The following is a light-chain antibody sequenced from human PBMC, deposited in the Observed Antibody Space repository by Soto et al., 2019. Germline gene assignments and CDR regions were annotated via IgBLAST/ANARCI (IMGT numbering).Light chain of an antibody. CDR1: QTVSSSY. J-gene: IGKJ1*01. CDR3: QQYGRSPPVK. Sequence: EIVLTQSPGTLSLSPGERATLSCRASQTVSSSYLAWYQQKPGQAPRLLIYGASTGAAGIPDRFSGSGSGTDFTLIISRLEPEDFAVYYCQQYGRSPPVKFGQGTKVEIK. V-gene: IGKV3-20*01. CDR2: GAS.